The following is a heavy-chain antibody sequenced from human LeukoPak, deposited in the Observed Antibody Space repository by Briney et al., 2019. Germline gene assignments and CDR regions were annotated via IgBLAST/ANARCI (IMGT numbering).Heavy chain of an antibody. Sequence: RWSLRLSCAASGFTFTFYWMSWVRQTPGKGLEWVANIKQDGSEKYYVDSVKGRFTISRDNAKNSLYLQMNSLRAEDTAVYYCASVRLYCTGGSCFGTDFDYWGQGTLVTVSS. D-gene: IGHD2-15*01. J-gene: IGHJ4*02. V-gene: IGHV3-7*01. CDR2: IKQDGSEK. CDR1: GFTFTFYW. CDR3: ASVRLYCTGGSCFGTDFDY.